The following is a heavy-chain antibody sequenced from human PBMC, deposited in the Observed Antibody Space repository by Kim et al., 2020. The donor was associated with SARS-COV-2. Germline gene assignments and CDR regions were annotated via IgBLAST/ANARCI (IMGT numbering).Heavy chain of an antibody. V-gene: IGHV3-30*03. CDR2: ITYDGSNK. CDR3: ATTTYYNGSSGFNHDY. J-gene: IGHJ4*01. D-gene: IGHD3-22*01. Sequence: GGSLRLSCATSGFTFSSHCLNWVRQAPGKGLEWVAVITYDGSNKNYAESVKGRFTISRDNSKNVMYLQMDSLRVRDTAVSYCATTTYYNGSSGFNHDYW. CDR1: GFTFSSHC.